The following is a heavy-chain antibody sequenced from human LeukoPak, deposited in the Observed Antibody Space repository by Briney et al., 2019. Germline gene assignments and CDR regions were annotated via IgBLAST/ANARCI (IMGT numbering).Heavy chain of an antibody. CDR2: IWYDGSHK. CDR3: ARDLLLWFGELSGDSDY. CDR1: GFTFSSYG. J-gene: IGHJ4*02. V-gene: IGHV3-33*01. D-gene: IGHD3-10*01. Sequence: GGSLRLSCAASGFTFSSYGMHWVRQAPGKGLEWVAVIWYDGSHKYYADSVKGRFTIPRDNSKNTLHLQMNSLRAEDTAVYYCARDLLLWFGELSGDSDYWGQGTLVTVSS.